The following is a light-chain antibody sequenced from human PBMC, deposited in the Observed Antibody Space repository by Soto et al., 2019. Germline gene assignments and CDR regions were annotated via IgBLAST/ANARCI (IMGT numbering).Light chain of an antibody. CDR3: QQYNDWPPWT. J-gene: IGKJ1*01. CDR2: GAS. Sequence: EIVLTQSPATLSVSPVDRSTLSCRASQTVSSNLAWYQQRPGQAPRLLIYGASTRATGIPARFSGSGSGTEFTLTISSLQSEDFAVYHCQQYNDWPPWTFGQGTKVDIK. V-gene: IGKV3-15*01. CDR1: QTVSSN.